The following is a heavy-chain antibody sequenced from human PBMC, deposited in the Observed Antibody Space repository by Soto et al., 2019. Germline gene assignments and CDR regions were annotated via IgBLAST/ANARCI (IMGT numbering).Heavy chain of an antibody. D-gene: IGHD3-22*01. CDR3: ATSERTDSSGYYYPAPSDAFDI. CDR2: INADNGNT. J-gene: IGHJ3*02. V-gene: IGHV1-3*01. Sequence: ASVKVSCKASGYTFTSYAVHLVRQAPGQRLEWMGWINADNGNTKYAQKLQGRVTMTTDTSTSTAYMELRSLRSDDTAVYYCATSERTDSSGYYYPAPSDAFDIWGQGTMVTVSS. CDR1: GYTFTSYA.